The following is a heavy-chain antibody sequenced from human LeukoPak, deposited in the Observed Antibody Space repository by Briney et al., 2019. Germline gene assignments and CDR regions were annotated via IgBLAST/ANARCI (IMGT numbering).Heavy chain of an antibody. Sequence: GRSLRLSCAASGFTFSDYSMNWVRQAPGKGLEWISYIGIDSGNTNYADSVKGRFTISGDKAKNSLYLQMNSLRVEDTAVYYCGRDYKYAFDNWGQGTLVTVSS. J-gene: IGHJ4*02. CDR3: GRDYKYAFDN. CDR2: IGIDSGNT. D-gene: IGHD5-24*01. V-gene: IGHV3-48*01. CDR1: GFTFSDYS.